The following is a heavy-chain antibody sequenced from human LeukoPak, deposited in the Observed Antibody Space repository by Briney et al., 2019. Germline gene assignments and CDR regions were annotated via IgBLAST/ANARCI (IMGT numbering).Heavy chain of an antibody. CDR3: ARGVKRTHYGDYVVGWFDP. J-gene: IGHJ5*02. CDR1: GGSISSYY. Sequence: SETLSLTCTVSGGSISSYYWSWIRQPPGKGLEWIGYIYYSGGTNYNPSLKSRVTISVDTSKNQFSLKLSSVTAADTAVYYCARGVKRTHYGDYVVGWFDPWGQGTLVTVSS. V-gene: IGHV4-59*01. D-gene: IGHD4-17*01. CDR2: IYYSGGT.